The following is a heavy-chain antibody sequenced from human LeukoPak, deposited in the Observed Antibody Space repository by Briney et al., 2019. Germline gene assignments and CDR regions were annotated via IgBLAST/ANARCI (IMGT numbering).Heavy chain of an antibody. Sequence: GGSLRLSCAASGFTFSSYSMNWVRQAPGKGLEGVSSISSSSSYIYYADSVKGRFTISRDNAKNSLYLQMTSLRAEDTAVYYCARKKDWNYREVDYWGQGTLATVSS. D-gene: IGHD1-7*01. J-gene: IGHJ4*02. CDR3: ARKKDWNYREVDY. V-gene: IGHV3-21*01. CDR1: GFTFSSYS. CDR2: ISSSSSYI.